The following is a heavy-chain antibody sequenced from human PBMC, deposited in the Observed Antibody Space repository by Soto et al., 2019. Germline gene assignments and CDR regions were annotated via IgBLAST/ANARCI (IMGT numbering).Heavy chain of an antibody. CDR3: AKEKTYSSGWDGMDV. D-gene: IGHD6-19*01. J-gene: IGHJ6*02. CDR1: GFTFSSYA. V-gene: IGHV3-23*01. Sequence: EVQLLESGGGLVQPGGSLRLSCAASGFTFSSYAMSWVRQAPGKGLEWVSAISGSGGSTYYADSVKGRFTIPRDNSKNTLYVQRNSLRAEDTAVYYCAKEKTYSSGWDGMDVWGQGTTVTVSS. CDR2: ISGSGGST.